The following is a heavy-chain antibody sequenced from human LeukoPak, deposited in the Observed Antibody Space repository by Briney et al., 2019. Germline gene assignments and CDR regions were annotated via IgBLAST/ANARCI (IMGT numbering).Heavy chain of an antibody. J-gene: IGHJ2*01. V-gene: IGHV3-33*06. CDR3: VKGFNWYFDL. CDR2: IWYDGSIK. Sequence: GGSLRLSCPASGFSFSDYGVHWVRQAPGKGLEWVAVIWYDGSIKYYRDSVKGRFTISRDNSRNTVYLQMNNLRAEDTAVYYCVKGFNWYFDLWGRGTLVTVSS. CDR1: GFSFSDYG.